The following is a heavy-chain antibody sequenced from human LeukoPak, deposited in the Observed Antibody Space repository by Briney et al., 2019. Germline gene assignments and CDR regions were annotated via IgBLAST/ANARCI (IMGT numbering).Heavy chain of an antibody. J-gene: IGHJ4*02. CDR2: INSNSADT. Sequence: ASVKVSCKTSGYSFIDYYIHWVRQAPGQGLEWMGWINSNSADTNYAQNFQGRVTMTRDTSISTAYMELRSLRSDDTAVYYCARDLKMGYSSGRYSWGTGSSNDYWGQGTLVTVSS. CDR1: GYSFIDYY. CDR3: ARDLKMGYSSGRYSWGTGSSNDY. V-gene: IGHV1-2*02. D-gene: IGHD6-19*01.